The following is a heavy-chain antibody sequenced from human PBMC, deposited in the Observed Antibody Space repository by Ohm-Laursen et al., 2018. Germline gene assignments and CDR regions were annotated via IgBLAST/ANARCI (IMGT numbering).Heavy chain of an antibody. CDR3: ARDLIAYCPTTSCDNFGMDV. CDR2: INHSGST. V-gene: IGHV4-59*01. Sequence: SETLSLTCTVSGGSISSYYWSWIRQPPGKGLEWIGYINHSGSTNYNPSLKSRLNISVDTSKNQFSLKLTSVTAADTAVYYCARDLIAYCPTTSCDNFGMDVWGQGTTVTVSS. J-gene: IGHJ6*02. CDR1: GGSISSYY. D-gene: IGHD2-2*01.